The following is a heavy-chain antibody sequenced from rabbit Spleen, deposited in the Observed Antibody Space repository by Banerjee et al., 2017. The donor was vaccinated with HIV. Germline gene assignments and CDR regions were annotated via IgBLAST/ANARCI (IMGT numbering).Heavy chain of an antibody. Sequence: QSLEESGGGLVQPEGSLTLTCTASGFSFSKTYYMCWVRQAPGKGLEWIACIYAGSSGSTYYASWAKGRFTISKTSSTTVTLQMTRLTVADTATYFCTRNFDLWGPGTLVTVS. CDR2: IYAGSSGST. J-gene: IGHJ4*01. V-gene: IGHV1S40*01. CDR1: GFSFSKTYY. CDR3: TRNFDL.